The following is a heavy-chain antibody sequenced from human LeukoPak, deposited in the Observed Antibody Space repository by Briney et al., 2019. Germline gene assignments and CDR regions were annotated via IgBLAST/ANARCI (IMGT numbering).Heavy chain of an antibody. CDR1: GGSISSYY. V-gene: IGHV4-59*01. D-gene: IGHD3-16*01. CDR3: ARGGGPHYGMDV. J-gene: IGHJ6*02. CDR2: IYYSGST. Sequence: SETLSLTCTVSGGSISSYYWSWIRQPPGKGLEWIGNIYYSGSTNYNPSLRSRVTISVDTSKNQCSLKLSSVTAADTAVYYCARGGGPHYGMDVWGQGTTVTVSS.